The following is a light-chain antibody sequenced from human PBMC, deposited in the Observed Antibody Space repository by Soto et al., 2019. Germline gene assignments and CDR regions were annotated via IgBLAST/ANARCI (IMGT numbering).Light chain of an antibody. J-gene: IGKJ4*01. V-gene: IGKV2-28*01. CDR3: LQAITTHLT. CDR1: QSLLHSNGYNY. Sequence: DIVMTQSPLSLPVTPGEPASISCRSSQSLLHSNGYNYLDWYLQKPGQSPQLLIYLGSNRASGVPDRFSGSGSGTDFTLKISRVEAEDVRVYSCLQAITTHLTFGGRTKVEIK. CDR2: LGS.